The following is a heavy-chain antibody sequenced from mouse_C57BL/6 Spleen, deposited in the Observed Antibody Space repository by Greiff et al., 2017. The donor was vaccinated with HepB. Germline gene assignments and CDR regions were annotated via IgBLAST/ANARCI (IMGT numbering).Heavy chain of an antibody. CDR2: IHPNSGST. J-gene: IGHJ2*01. CDR1: GYTFTSYW. CDR3: ARWGTTVVATYYFDY. D-gene: IGHD1-1*01. V-gene: IGHV1-64*01. Sequence: VKLQQPGAELVKPGASVKLSCKASGYTFTSYWMHWVKQRPGQGLEWIGMIHPNSGSTNYNEKFKSKATLTVDKSSSTAYMQLSSLTSEDSAVYYCARWGTTVVATYYFDYWGQGTTLTVSS.